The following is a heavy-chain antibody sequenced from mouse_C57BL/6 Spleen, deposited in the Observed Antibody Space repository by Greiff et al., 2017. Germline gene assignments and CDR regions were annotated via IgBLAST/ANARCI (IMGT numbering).Heavy chain of an antibody. CDR1: GYTFTNYW. Sequence: VQLQQSGAELVRPGTSVKMSCKASGYTFTNYWIGWAQQRPGHGLEWIGYIYPGGGYTNYNEKFKGKATLTADKSSSTASMQFSSLTSEDSAIYYCARSLYYFDYWGQGTTLTVSS. CDR2: IYPGGGYT. CDR3: ARSLYYFDY. V-gene: IGHV1-63*01. J-gene: IGHJ2*01.